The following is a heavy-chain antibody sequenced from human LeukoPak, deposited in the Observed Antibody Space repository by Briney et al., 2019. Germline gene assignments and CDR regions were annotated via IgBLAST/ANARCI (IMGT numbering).Heavy chain of an antibody. CDR2: IYGDGGT. CDR1: GFTVKNNY. J-gene: IGHJ4*02. V-gene: IGHV3-53*01. CDR3: AIGSYCSGGSCYPLFDY. D-gene: IGHD2-15*01. Sequence: GGSLRLSCGASGFTVKNNYMNWVRQAPGKGLEWVSGIYGDGGTYYTKSVKGRFTISRDSSKNTLYLQMNSLRAEDTAVYYCAIGSYCSGGSCYPLFDYWGRGTLVTVSS.